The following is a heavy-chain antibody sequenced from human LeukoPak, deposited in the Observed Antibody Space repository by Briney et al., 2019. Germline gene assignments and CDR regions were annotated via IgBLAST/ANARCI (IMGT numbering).Heavy chain of an antibody. J-gene: IGHJ4*02. D-gene: IGHD2-2*01. V-gene: IGHV1-24*01. CDR1: GYTLTELS. Sequence: ASVNVSCKVSGYTLTELSMHWVRQAPGKGLEWMGGFDPEDGETIYAQKFQGRVTMTEDTSTDTAYMELSSLRSEDTAVYYCATGLGYCSSTSCKGVDYWGQGTLVTVSS. CDR2: FDPEDGET. CDR3: ATGLGYCSSTSCKGVDY.